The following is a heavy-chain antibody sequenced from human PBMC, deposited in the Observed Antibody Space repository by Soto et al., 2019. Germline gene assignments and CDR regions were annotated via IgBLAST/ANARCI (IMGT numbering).Heavy chain of an antibody. Sequence: QVQLQESGPGLVKPSQTLSLTCTVSGGSISSGGYYWSWIRQHPGKGLEWIGYIYYSGSTSYNPSLKSRVTISVDTSKNRSALKLSSVTAADTAVYYCASSMVRGVIDYWGQGTLVTVSS. CDR1: GGSISSGGYY. V-gene: IGHV4-31*03. J-gene: IGHJ4*02. CDR2: IYYSGST. D-gene: IGHD3-10*01. CDR3: ASSMVRGVIDY.